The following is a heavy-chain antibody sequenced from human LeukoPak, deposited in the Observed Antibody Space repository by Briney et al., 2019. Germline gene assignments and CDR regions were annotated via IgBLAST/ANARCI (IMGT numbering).Heavy chain of an antibody. Sequence: PSETLSLTCTVSGGSISSYYWSWIRQPPGKGLEWIGYIYYSGSTNYNPSLKSRVTISVDTSKNQFSLKLSSVTAADTAVYYRARGSNYDFWSDYYKGAFDIWGQGTMVTVSS. V-gene: IGHV4-59*01. CDR1: GGSISSYY. CDR3: ARGSNYDFWSDYYKGAFDI. J-gene: IGHJ3*02. CDR2: IYYSGST. D-gene: IGHD3-3*01.